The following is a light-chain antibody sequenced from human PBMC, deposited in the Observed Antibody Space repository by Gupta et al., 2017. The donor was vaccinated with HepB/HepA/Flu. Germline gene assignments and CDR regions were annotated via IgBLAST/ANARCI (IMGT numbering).Light chain of an antibody. V-gene: IGLV3-1*01. J-gene: IGLJ2*01. Sequence: SYELTQPPSVSVPPGQKASMTCSGDKLGDKDVCWYQQKPGQSPVLVIYQDDKRPSGIPERFSGSNSGNTATLTISGTQSMDEADYYCQAWDSTTVVFGGGTKLTVL. CDR1: KLGDKD. CDR2: QDD. CDR3: QAWDSTTVV.